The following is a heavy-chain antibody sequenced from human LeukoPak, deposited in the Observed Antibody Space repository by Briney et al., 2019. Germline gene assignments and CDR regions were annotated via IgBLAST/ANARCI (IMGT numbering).Heavy chain of an antibody. D-gene: IGHD3-3*01. CDR2: IRDSGNGT. CDR1: GFTFKNYA. V-gene: IGHV3-23*01. CDR3: AKWAYYDFWSGHYKSHFDS. J-gene: IGHJ4*02. Sequence: GGSLRLSCVVSGFTFKNYAMSWVRQAPGKGLECVSSIRDSGNGTDYADSVKGRFTVSRDNSKNTLYLHMNNLSAEDTAVYYCAKWAYYDFWSGHYKSHFDSWGQGTLVTVSP.